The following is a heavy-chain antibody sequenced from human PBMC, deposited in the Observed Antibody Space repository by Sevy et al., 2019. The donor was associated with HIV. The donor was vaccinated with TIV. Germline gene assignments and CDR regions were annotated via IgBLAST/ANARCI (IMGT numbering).Heavy chain of an antibody. CDR2: IRSKSNSHAT. V-gene: IGHV3-73*01. CDR3: TRHRLSMVRGIIMAHYFDY. CDR1: GFTFSGSA. D-gene: IGHD3-10*01. J-gene: IGHJ4*02. Sequence: GGSLRLSCAASGFTFSGSAIHWVRQASGKGLEWVGRIRSKSNSHATAYAASVQGRFTISRDDPKNTAYLQMNRLKTEDTAVYYCTRHRLSMVRGIIMAHYFDYWGPGTLVTVSS.